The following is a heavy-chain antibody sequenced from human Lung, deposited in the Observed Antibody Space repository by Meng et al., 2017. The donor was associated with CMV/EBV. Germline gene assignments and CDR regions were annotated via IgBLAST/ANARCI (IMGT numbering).Heavy chain of an antibody. Sequence: QVTLRQSGAEVKKPGASVRVSWEASGYPFASYGISWLRQAPGQGLEWMGWFVNNVDTYSAQKFQGRVTMTTDTHTSTAFMELRSLRSDDTAVYYCARGTPGRSYSDYWGQGTLVTVSS. CDR1: GYPFASYG. V-gene: IGHV1-18*01. CDR3: ARGTPGRSYSDY. CDR2: FVNNVDT. J-gene: IGHJ4*02. D-gene: IGHD3-10*01.